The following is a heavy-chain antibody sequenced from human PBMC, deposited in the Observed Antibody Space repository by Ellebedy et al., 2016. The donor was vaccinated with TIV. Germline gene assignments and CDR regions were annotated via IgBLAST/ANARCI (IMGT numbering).Heavy chain of an antibody. CDR1: GGSISSGGYY. Sequence: SETLSLTXTVSGGSISSGGYYWGWIRQPPGKGLEWIGSIYHSGSTYYNPSLKSRVTISVDTSKNQFSLKLSSVTAADTAVYYCARGDTYFDYWGQGTLVTVSS. J-gene: IGHJ4*02. V-gene: IGHV4-39*07. D-gene: IGHD5-18*01. CDR2: IYHSGST. CDR3: ARGDTYFDY.